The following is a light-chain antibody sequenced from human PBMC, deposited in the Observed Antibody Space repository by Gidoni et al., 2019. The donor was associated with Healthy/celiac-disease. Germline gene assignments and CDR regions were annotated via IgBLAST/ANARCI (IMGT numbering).Light chain of an antibody. CDR2: DAS. V-gene: IGKV3-11*01. Sequence: DIVLTQSPATLSLSPGERATLSCRARRSVSSYLAWYQQKPGQAPRLLIYDASNRATGIPARFSGSGCGTDYTLTISSREHEDFAVYYCQQRSNWPPTFGQGTKVEIK. CDR1: RSVSSY. J-gene: IGKJ1*01. CDR3: QQRSNWPPT.